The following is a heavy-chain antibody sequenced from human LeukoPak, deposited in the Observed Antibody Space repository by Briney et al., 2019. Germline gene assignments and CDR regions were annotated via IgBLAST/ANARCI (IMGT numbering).Heavy chain of an antibody. D-gene: IGHD6-19*01. CDR3: AAGAGWLIDW. CDR2: IERDGSEI. CDR1: GFTFSNYW. Sequence: GGSLRLSCAASGFTFSNYWMNWVRQAPGKGMEWVAIIERDGSEILYVDSVKGRFTISRDNAKNSLYLQMNSLRAEDTAVYYCAAGAGWLIDWWGQGTLVTVSS. V-gene: IGHV3-7*01. J-gene: IGHJ4*02.